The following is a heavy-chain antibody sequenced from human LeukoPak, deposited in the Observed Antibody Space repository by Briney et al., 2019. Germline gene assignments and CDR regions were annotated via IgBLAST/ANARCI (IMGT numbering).Heavy chain of an antibody. J-gene: IGHJ4*02. V-gene: IGHV3-7*01. Sequence: PGGSLRLSCVASGFTFSRSWMDWVRQAPGKGLEWVANIKGDGSETHYVDSAKGRFTISRDNAKNYLYLQIDRVRVADTAIYYCAKSLDYWGQGALLTVSS. CDR3: AKSLDY. CDR2: IKGDGSET. CDR1: GFTFSRSW.